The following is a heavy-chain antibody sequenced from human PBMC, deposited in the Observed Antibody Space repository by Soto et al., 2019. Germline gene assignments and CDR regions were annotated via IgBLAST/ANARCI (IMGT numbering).Heavy chain of an antibody. V-gene: IGHV3-7*01. CDR2: IKQDGSEK. CDR3: ARESGYYDFWSGYPQYYYYGMDV. J-gene: IGHJ6*02. Sequence: GESLKISCAASGFTFSSYWMSWVRQAPGKGLEWVANIKQDGSEKYYVDSVKGRFTISRDNAKNSLYLQMNSLRAEDTAVYYCARESGYYDFWSGYPQYYYYGMDVWGQGTTVTVSS. CDR1: GFTFSSYW. D-gene: IGHD3-3*01.